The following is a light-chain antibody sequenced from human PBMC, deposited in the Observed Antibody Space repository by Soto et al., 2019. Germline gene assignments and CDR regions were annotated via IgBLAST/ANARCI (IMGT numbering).Light chain of an antibody. CDR1: QSVSTN. CDR3: RKCDVWPRT. J-gene: IGKJ1*01. V-gene: IGKV3-15*01. Sequence: VLTQSPGTLSVSPGDRATLSCRASQSVSTNLAWYQQKTGQPPRLLIHGKSTRATGIPDRLSGSGYGTELNLTISRLQSEDFAVYYCRKCDVWPRTFGQGTKVDIK. CDR2: GKS.